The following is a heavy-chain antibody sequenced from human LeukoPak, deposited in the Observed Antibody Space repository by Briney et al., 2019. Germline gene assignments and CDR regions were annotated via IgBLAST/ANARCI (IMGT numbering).Heavy chain of an antibody. CDR3: AREVFGYYDSSGHLDY. D-gene: IGHD3-22*01. V-gene: IGHV3-23*01. J-gene: IGHJ4*02. CDR1: GGTFSSYA. Sequence: ASVKVSCKASGGTFSSYAISWVRQAPGKGLEWVSAISGSGGSTYYADSVKGRFTISRDNSKNTLYLQMNSLRAEDTAVYYCAREVFGYYDSSGHLDYWGQGTLVTVSS. CDR2: ISGSGGST.